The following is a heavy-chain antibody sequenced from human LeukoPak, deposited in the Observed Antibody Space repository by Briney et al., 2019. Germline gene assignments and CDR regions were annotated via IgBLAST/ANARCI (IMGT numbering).Heavy chain of an antibody. J-gene: IGHJ6*04. CDR2: ISYDGSNK. CDR3: ARDRQLDYYYYGMDV. Sequence: GGSLRLSCAASGFTFSSYAMHWVRQAPGKGLEWVAVISYDGSNKYYADSVKGRFTISRDNSKNTLYLQMNSLRAEDTAVYYYARDRQLDYYYYGMDVWGKGTTFTVSS. D-gene: IGHD1-1*01. V-gene: IGHV3-30*04. CDR1: GFTFSSYA.